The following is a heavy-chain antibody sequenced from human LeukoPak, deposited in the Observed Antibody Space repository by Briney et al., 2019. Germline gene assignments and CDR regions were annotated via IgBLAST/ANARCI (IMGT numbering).Heavy chain of an antibody. J-gene: IGHJ5*02. V-gene: IGHV4-30-4*08. D-gene: IGHD2-2*01. CDR3: ARGPSDIVVVPAAIPFDP. CDR1: GGSISSGDYY. CDR2: IYYSGST. Sequence: PSETLSLTCTVSGGSISSGDYYWSWIRQPPGKGLEWIGYIYYSGSTYYNPSLKSRVTLSVDTSKNQFSLKLSSVTAADTAVYYCARGPSDIVVVPAAIPFDPWGQGTLVTVSS.